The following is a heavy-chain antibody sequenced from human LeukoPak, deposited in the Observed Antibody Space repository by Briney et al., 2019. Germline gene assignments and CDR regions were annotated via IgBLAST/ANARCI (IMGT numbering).Heavy chain of an antibody. CDR1: GYTFTSYY. V-gene: IGHV1-2*02. Sequence: GASVKVSCKASGYTFTSYYMHWVRQAPGQGLEWMGWINPNSGGTNYAQKFQGRVTMTRDTSISTAYMELSRLRSDDTAVYYCARVMIQMYYYDSSGYYDYWGQGTLVTVSS. D-gene: IGHD3-22*01. CDR2: INPNSGGT. J-gene: IGHJ4*02. CDR3: ARVMIQMYYYDSSGYYDY.